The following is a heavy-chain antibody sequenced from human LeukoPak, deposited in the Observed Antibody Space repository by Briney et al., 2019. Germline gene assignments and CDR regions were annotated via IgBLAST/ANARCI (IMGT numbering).Heavy chain of an antibody. CDR1: GFTFSSYA. J-gene: IGHJ5*02. V-gene: IGHV3-30-3*01. D-gene: IGHD6-13*01. CDR3: ARGSLLRQQLVRNWFDP. CDR2: ISYDGSNK. Sequence: GGSLRLSCAASGFTFSSYAMHWVRQAPGKGLEWVAVISYDGSNKYYADSVKGRFTISRDNSKNTLYLQMNSLRTEDTAVYYCARGSLLRQQLVRNWFDPWGQGTLVTVSS.